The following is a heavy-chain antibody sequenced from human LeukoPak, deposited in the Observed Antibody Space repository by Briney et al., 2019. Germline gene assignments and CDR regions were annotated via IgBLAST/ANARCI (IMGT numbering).Heavy chain of an antibody. Sequence: SETLSLTCTVSGGSINSYYWSWIRQPPGKGLEWIGYIYYSGSTNYNPSLKSRVTISVDTSKNQFSLRLSSVTAADTAVYYCARVTGYMTEDYFDYWGQGPLIAVSS. V-gene: IGHV4-59*01. CDR3: ARVTGYMTEDYFDY. D-gene: IGHD6-13*01. CDR1: GGSINSYY. J-gene: IGHJ4*02. CDR2: IYYSGST.